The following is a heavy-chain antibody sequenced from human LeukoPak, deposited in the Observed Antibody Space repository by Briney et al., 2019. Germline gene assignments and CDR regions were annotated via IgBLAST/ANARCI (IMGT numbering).Heavy chain of an antibody. J-gene: IGHJ4*02. D-gene: IGHD2-21*01. CDR1: GYTFTGYY. Sequence: ASVKVSCKASGYTFTGYYMYWVRQAPGQGLEWMGWINPNSGGTNYAQKFQGRVTMTRDTSISTAYMELSRLRSDDTAVYYCARLWIVEYYFDYWGQGTLVTVSS. CDR2: INPNSGGT. V-gene: IGHV1-2*02. CDR3: ARLWIVEYYFDY.